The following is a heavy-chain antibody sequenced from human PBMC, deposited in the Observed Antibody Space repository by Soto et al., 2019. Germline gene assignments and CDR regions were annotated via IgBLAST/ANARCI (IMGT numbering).Heavy chain of an antibody. D-gene: IGHD2-2*01. V-gene: IGHV3-30*18. CDR2: ISYDGSNK. CDR1: GFTFSSYG. J-gene: IGHJ6*03. CDR3: AKCQIPNTSKDIVVAHYYYYMDV. Sequence: GGSLRLSCAASGFTFSSYGMHWVRQAPGKGLEWVAVISYDGSNKYYADSVKGRFTISRDNSKNTLYLQMNSLGAEDTAVYYCAKCQIPNTSKDIVVAHYYYYMDVWGKGTTVTVSS.